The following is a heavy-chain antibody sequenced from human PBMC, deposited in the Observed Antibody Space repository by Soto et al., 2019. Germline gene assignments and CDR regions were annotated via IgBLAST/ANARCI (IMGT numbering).Heavy chain of an antibody. CDR3: ARGRGKSVVTDVVMDV. V-gene: IGHV4-34*01. CDR2: INHSGST. J-gene: IGHJ6*03. CDR1: GGSFSGYY. D-gene: IGHD4-4*01. Sequence: SETLSLTCAVYGGSFSGYYWSWIRQPPGKGLEWIGEINHSGSTNYNPSLKSRVTISVDTSKNQFSLKLSSVTAADTAVYYCARGRGKSVVTDVVMDVWGKGTTVTVSS.